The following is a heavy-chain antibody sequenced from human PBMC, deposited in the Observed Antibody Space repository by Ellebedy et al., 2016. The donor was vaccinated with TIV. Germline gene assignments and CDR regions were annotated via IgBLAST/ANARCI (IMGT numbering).Heavy chain of an antibody. D-gene: IGHD1-1*01. Sequence: AASVKVSCKASGYTLTAYPMNWARQAPGQGLEWLGWIHTNTGNPTYSQGFRGQFVFSLDTSVSTAYLEIISLRAEDTAVYYCARDSRYNWNDWDYYHMDVWGKGTTVTVSS. CDR2: IHTNTGNP. J-gene: IGHJ6*03. CDR3: ARDSRYNWNDWDYYHMDV. CDR1: GYTLTAYP. V-gene: IGHV7-4-1*02.